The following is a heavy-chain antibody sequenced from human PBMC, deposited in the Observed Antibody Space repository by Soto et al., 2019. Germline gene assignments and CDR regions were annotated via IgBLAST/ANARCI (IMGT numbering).Heavy chain of an antibody. Sequence: QVQLQESGPGLLKPSETLSPTCIVTVGSIGSHYYNWIQQPPGKGLEWIGYIYYSGSTNYNPSLKTRGTMAVDMSKTEFSLNLTSVTAADKAVYYCARGSYDYVWGSPREGRRMDVWGQGSTVTVS. CDR1: VGSIGSHY. D-gene: IGHD3-16*01. CDR2: IYYSGST. J-gene: IGHJ6*02. CDR3: ARGSYDYVWGSPREGRRMDV. V-gene: IGHV4-59*11.